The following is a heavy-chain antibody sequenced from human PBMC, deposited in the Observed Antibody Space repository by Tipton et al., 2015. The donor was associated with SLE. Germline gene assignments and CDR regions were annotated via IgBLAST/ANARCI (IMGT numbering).Heavy chain of an antibody. Sequence: SLRLSCAASGFTFSSYEMNWVRQAPGKGLEWVSYISSSGSTIYYADSVRGRFTISRDNAKNSLFLQMNSLRAEDTAVYYCARGGKWRVGATRGYYAMDAWGQGTTVTVSS. J-gene: IGHJ6*02. CDR2: ISSSGSTI. CDR3: ARGGKWRVGATRGYYAMDA. CDR1: GFTFSSYE. D-gene: IGHD1-26*01. V-gene: IGHV3-48*03.